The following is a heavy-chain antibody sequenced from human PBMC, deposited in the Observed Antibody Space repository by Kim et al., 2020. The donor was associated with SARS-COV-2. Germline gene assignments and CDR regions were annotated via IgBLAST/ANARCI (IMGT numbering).Heavy chain of an antibody. J-gene: IGHJ6*02. CDR3: ARVLPDYYDSSGYGNYYYYGRVV. Sequence: SVKVSCKASGGTFSSYAINWVRQAPGQGLEWMGGIIPIFGTANYAQKFQGRVTLTADDSTNTAYLELSILRSEDTAVYYCARVLPDYYDSSGYGNYYYYGRVVWGQRTTVTVSS. CDR2: IIPIFGTA. D-gene: IGHD3-22*01. CDR1: GGTFSSYA. V-gene: IGHV1-69*13.